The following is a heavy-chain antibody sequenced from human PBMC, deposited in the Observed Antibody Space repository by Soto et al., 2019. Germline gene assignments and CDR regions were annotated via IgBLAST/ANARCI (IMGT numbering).Heavy chain of an antibody. CDR2: ISGSGGRS. V-gene: IGHV3-23*01. J-gene: IGHJ4*02. CDR1: GFTFSNYA. Sequence: EVQLLDSGGGLVQPGGSLRLSCAASGFTFSNYAMTWVRQGPGKGLEWVSGISGSGGRSYYADSVKGRFTISRDNSKSTLYLQTNSLRAEHPAVYYCAKAYFVWSSEQPYYFDYWGQVTLVTVSS. D-gene: IGHD3-16*01. CDR3: AKAYFVWSSEQPYYFDY.